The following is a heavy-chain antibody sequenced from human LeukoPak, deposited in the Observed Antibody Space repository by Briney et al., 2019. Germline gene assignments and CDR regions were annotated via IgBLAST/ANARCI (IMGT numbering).Heavy chain of an antibody. CDR1: GGSISSYY. CDR2: IYYSGST. Sequence: SETLSLTCTVSGGSISSYYWSWIRQPPGKGLEWIGYIYYSGSTNYNPSLKSRVTISVKTSKNEFSLKLRTVTAADTAVYYCARVTGYRIEDYFDYWGQGTLVTVSS. D-gene: IGHD6-13*01. CDR3: ARVTGYRIEDYFDY. V-gene: IGHV4-59*01. J-gene: IGHJ4*02.